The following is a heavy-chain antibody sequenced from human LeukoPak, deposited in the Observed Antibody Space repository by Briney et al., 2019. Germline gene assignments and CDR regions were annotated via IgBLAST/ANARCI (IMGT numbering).Heavy chain of an antibody. Sequence: SETLSLTCTVSGGSISSYYWSWIRQPPGKGLEWIGYIYYSGSTNYNPSLKSRVTISVDTSKNQFSLKLSSVTAADTAVYYCARVPENYYDSSGYPYYFDYWGQGTLVTVSS. CDR2: IYYSGST. CDR3: ARVPENYYDSSGYPYYFDY. J-gene: IGHJ4*02. CDR1: GGSISSYY. D-gene: IGHD3-22*01. V-gene: IGHV4-59*12.